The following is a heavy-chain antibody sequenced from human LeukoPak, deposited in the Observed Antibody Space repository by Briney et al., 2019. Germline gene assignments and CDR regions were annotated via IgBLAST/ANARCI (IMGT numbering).Heavy chain of an antibody. V-gene: IGHV6-1*01. D-gene: IGHD6-13*01. J-gene: IGHJ4*02. Sequence: SQTLSLTCAISGDSVSSNSAAWNWIRQSPSRGLEWLGRTYYMSKWYNDYAVSVKSRITINPDTSKNQFSLQLNSVTPEDTAVYYCARDQYSAYSSSWYSYFDYWGQGTLVTVSS. CDR3: ARDQYSAYSSSWYSYFDY. CDR1: GDSVSSNSAA. CDR2: TYYMSKWYN.